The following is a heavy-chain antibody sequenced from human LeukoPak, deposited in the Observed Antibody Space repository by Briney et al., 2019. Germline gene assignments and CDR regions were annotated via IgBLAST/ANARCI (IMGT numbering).Heavy chain of an antibody. Sequence: SETLSLTCSVSGGSISSTIYYWGWIRQPPGKGLEWIGSIYYSGTTYYNPSLKSRVTIPLETSKTQFSLKLTSVTAADTAVYYCARGSWAAAGRPGWFDPWGQGTLVTVSS. J-gene: IGHJ5*02. D-gene: IGHD6-13*01. CDR3: ARGSWAAAGRPGWFDP. V-gene: IGHV4-39*07. CDR1: GGSISSTIYY. CDR2: IYYSGTT.